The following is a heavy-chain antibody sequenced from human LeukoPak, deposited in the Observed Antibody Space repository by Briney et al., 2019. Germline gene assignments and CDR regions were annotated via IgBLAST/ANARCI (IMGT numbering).Heavy chain of an antibody. CDR2: INSDGSST. Sequence: GGSLRLSCVVSGLTFSSYWMHWVRQAPGKGLVWVSRINSDGSSTSYADSVKGRFTISRDNAKNTPYLQMNSLRAEDTAVYYCASRYYYDSSGRDYWGQGTLVTVSS. V-gene: IGHV3-74*01. CDR3: ASRYYYDSSGRDY. J-gene: IGHJ4*02. D-gene: IGHD3-22*01. CDR1: GLTFSSYW.